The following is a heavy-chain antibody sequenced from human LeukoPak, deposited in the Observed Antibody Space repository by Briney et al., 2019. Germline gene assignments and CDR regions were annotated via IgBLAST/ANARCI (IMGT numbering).Heavy chain of an antibody. D-gene: IGHD3-22*01. J-gene: IGHJ4*02. Sequence: GGSLRLSCAASGFTFDDHAMHWVRQAPGKGLEWVSGISWNSGSIDYADSVKGRFTISRDNAKNSLSLQMNSLRAEDTALYYCAKGTYYFDSSGSYYFDYWGQETLVTVSS. V-gene: IGHV3-9*01. CDR1: GFTFDDHA. CDR2: ISWNSGSI. CDR3: AKGTYYFDSSGSYYFDY.